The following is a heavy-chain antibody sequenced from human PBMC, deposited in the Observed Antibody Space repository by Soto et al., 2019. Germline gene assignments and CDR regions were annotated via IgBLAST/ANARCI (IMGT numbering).Heavy chain of an antibody. J-gene: IGHJ4*02. CDR1: GGSISSYY. D-gene: IGHD6-6*01. Sequence: PSETLSLTCTVSGGSISSYYWSWIRQPPGKGLEWIGYIYYSGSTNYNPSLKSRVAISVDTSKNQFSLKLSSVTAADTAVYYCARKSIAAWAGYYFDYWGQGTVVTVSS. V-gene: IGHV4-59*01. CDR2: IYYSGST. CDR3: ARKSIAAWAGYYFDY.